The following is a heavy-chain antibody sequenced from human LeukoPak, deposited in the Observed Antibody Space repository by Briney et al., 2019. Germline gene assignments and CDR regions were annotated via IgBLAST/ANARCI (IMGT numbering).Heavy chain of an antibody. CDR2: ISSSSSYT. D-gene: IGHD2-2*01. CDR1: GFTFSDYY. V-gene: IGHV3-11*05. J-gene: IGHJ6*02. Sequence: GGSLRLSCAASGFTFSDYYMSWIRQAPGKGLEWVSYISSSSSYTNYADSVKGRFTISRDNAKNSLYLQMNSLRAEDTAVYYCAKDSPSIYHGANYYYGMDVWGQGTTVTVSS. CDR3: AKDSPSIYHGANYYYGMDV.